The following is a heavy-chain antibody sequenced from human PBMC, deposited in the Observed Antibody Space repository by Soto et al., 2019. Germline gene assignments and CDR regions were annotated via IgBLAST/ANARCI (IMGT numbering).Heavy chain of an antibody. D-gene: IGHD2-2*01. Sequence: ASVKVSCKASGYSFTSYAIYWGRQAPGQRLEWMGWINAGNGNTKYLQEFQGRVTITSDTSASTAYMGLSSLRSEDTAVYFCARGVENIVVVLDVFGYYGMDVWGQGTTVTVS. J-gene: IGHJ6*02. CDR1: GYSFTSYA. CDR2: INAGNGNT. V-gene: IGHV1-3*01. CDR3: ARGVENIVVVLDVFGYYGMDV.